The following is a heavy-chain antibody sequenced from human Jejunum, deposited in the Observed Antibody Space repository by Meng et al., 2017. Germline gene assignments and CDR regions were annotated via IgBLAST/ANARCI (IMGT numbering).Heavy chain of an antibody. CDR2: IYAGGNT. CDR1: GFAVFTTY. D-gene: IGHD6-19*01. J-gene: IGHJ4*02. Sequence: ELVELGGGLFQPGVSLRLSCAAPGFAVFTTYMSWVRQAPGKGLEWVSVIYAGGNTYYADSVKGRFTISRDSSKNTLYLQMNSLKVEDTAVYYCARDWVAVTDWGQGTLVTVSS. CDR3: ARDWVAVTD. V-gene: IGHV3-53*01.